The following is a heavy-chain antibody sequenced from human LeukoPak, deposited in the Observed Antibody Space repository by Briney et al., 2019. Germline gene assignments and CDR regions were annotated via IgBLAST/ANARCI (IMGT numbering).Heavy chain of an antibody. D-gene: IGHD5-12*01. CDR2: INPNSGGT. CDR3: ARDYGGILVAETFDY. CDR1: GYTFTGYY. Sequence: ASAKVSCKASGYTFTGYYIHWVRQAPGQGLEWMGWINPNSGGTNYAQNFQDRVTMTRDTSISTAYMGLSRLRSDDTAVYYCARDYGGILVAETFDYWGQGTLVTVSS. J-gene: IGHJ4*02. V-gene: IGHV1-2*02.